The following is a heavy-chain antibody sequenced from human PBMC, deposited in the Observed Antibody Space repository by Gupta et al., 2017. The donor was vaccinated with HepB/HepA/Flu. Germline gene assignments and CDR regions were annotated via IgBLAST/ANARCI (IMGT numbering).Heavy chain of an antibody. CDR1: RFTFSNSP. CDR3: VKRQSEGALEY. V-gene: IGHV3-23*01. CDR2: IDGPGGST. Sequence: EVQLLESGGGSVQPGGSLRLSCAASRFTFSNSPMIWVRQAPGKGLEWVSFIDGPGGSTYYADSVKGRFTISRDNSKDILYLQMNSLRAEDTAIYYCVKRQSEGALEYWGQGTLVSVSS. D-gene: IGHD1-26*01. J-gene: IGHJ4*02.